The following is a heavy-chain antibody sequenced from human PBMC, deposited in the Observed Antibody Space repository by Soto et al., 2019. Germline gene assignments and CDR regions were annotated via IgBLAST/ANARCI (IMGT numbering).Heavy chain of an antibody. CDR3: VSVEIDCSSYYYYGMDV. J-gene: IGHJ6*01. Sequence: ASVKVSCKASGYTFTSYYMHWVRQAPGQGLEWMGIINPSGGSTSYAQKFQGRVTMTRDTSTSTVYMELSSLRSEDTAVYFCVSVEIDCSSYYYYGMDVWGQGSTVTVSS. V-gene: IGHV1-46*01. CDR2: INPSGGST. CDR1: GYTFTSYY. D-gene: IGHD4-4*01.